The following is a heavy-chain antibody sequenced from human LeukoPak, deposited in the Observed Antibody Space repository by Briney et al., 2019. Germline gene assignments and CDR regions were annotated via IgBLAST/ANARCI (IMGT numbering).Heavy chain of an antibody. V-gene: IGHV3-23*01. CDR2: INVSGDNT. Sequence: GGSLRLSCAASGFTFNSYAMSWVRQAPGKGLEWVSTINVSGDNTYYADSVKGRFTISRDNSKSTLYLQVSSLTAEDTAVYYCARESRESKLANYFYDSSGSSNIDYWGQGTLVTVSS. CDR1: GFTFNSYA. CDR3: ARESRESKLANYFYDSSGSSNIDY. J-gene: IGHJ4*02. D-gene: IGHD3-22*01.